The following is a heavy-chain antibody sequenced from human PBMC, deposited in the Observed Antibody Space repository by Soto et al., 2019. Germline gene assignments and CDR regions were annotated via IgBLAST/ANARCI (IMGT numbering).Heavy chain of an antibody. CDR2: IHDSGAT. CDR1: GDSITGDNW. J-gene: IGHJ6*02. Sequence: PSETLSLTCAVSGDSITGDNWWSWVRQPPGKGLEWIGEIHDSGATNYNPSLKSRVTISVDKSKNQFSLKLNSVTAADTAMFYCATQGFYRMGVWGRGTTVTVSS. V-gene: IGHV4-4*02. CDR3: ATQGFYRMGV.